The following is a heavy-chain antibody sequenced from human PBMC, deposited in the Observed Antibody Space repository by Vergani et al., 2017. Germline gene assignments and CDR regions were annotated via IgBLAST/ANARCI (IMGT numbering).Heavy chain of an antibody. D-gene: IGHD6-6*01. V-gene: IGHV3-23*01. Sequence: EVQLLESGGGLVQPGGSLRLSCAASGFTFSSYAMSWVRQAPGKGLEWVSAISGSGGSTYYADSVKGRFTISRDNSKNTLYLQMNSLRAEDTAVYYCARDAEYSSSSYYYGMDVWGQGTTVTVSS. J-gene: IGHJ6*02. CDR3: ARDAEYSSSSYYYGMDV. CDR1: GFTFSSYA. CDR2: ISGSGGST.